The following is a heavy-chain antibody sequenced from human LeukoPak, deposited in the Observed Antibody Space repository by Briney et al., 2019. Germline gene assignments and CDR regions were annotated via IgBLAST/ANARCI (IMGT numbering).Heavy chain of an antibody. Sequence: SETLSLTCTVSGGSISSYYWSWIRQPAGKGLEWIGRIYTSGSTNYNPSLKSRVTMSVDTSKNQFSLKLSSVTAADTAVYYCAAGEYCTNGVCYILDYWGQGTLVTVSS. V-gene: IGHV4-4*07. J-gene: IGHJ4*02. CDR2: IYTSGST. CDR1: GGSISSYY. D-gene: IGHD2-8*01. CDR3: AAGEYCTNGVCYILDY.